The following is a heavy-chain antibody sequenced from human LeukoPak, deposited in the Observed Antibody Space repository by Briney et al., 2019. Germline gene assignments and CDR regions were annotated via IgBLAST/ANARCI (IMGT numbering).Heavy chain of an antibody. V-gene: IGHV4-34*01. CDR3: ARAGYYGGD. CDR1: GGSFSGYY. J-gene: IGHJ4*02. Sequence: PSETLSLTCAVYGGSFSGYYWSWIRQPPGKGLERIGEINHSGSTNYNPSLKSRVTISVDTSKNQFSLKLTSVTAADTAVYYCARAGYYGGDWGQGTLVTVSS. D-gene: IGHD4-17*01. CDR2: INHSGST.